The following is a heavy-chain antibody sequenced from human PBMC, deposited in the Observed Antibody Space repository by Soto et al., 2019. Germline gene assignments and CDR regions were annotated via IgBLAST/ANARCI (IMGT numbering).Heavy chain of an antibody. CDR3: ASGTELMITFGGVPPLGGYMDV. J-gene: IGHJ6*03. V-gene: IGHV1-46*03. CDR1: GYTFTSYY. D-gene: IGHD3-16*01. Sequence: ASVKVSCKASGYTFTSYYMHWVRQAPGQGLEWMGIINPSGGSTSYAQKFQGRVTMTRDTSTSTVYMELSSLRSEDTAVYYCASGTELMITFGGVPPLGGYMDVWGKGTTVTVSS. CDR2: INPSGGST.